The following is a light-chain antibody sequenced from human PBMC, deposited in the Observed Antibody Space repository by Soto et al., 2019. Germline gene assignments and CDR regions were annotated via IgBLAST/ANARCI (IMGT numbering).Light chain of an antibody. V-gene: IGLV2-23*01. J-gene: IGLJ2*01. CDR1: SSDVGGYNL. Sequence: QSALTQPASVSGSPGQSITISCTGTSSDVGGYNLVSWYQQHPGKTPKLMIYEGSKRPSGVSNRFSGSKSGNTASLTISGLQAEDEADYYCCSYAGSNTLLFGGGTKLTVL. CDR2: EGS. CDR3: CSYAGSNTLL.